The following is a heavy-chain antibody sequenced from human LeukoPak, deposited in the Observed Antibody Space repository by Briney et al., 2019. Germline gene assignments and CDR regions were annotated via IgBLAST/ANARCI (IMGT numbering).Heavy chain of an antibody. V-gene: IGHV3-30-3*01. D-gene: IGHD6-6*01. J-gene: IGHJ4*02. CDR3: ARDPWGGIYSSSSWPDY. CDR1: GFTFSSYA. CDR2: ISYDGSNK. Sequence: PGRSLRLSCAASGFTFSSYAMHWVRQAPGKGLEWVAVISYDGSNKYYADSVKGRFTISRDNSKNTLYLQMNSLRAEDTAVYYCARDPWGGIYSSSSWPDYWGRGTLVTVSS.